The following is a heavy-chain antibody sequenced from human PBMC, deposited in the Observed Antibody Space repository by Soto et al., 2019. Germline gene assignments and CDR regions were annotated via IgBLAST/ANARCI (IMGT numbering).Heavy chain of an antibody. V-gene: IGHV4-59*01. Sequence: SETLSLTCTVSGGSISSYYWRWIRQPPGKGLEWIGYIYYSGSTNYNPSLKSRVTISVDTSKNQFSLKLSSVTAADTAVYYCARFSSGWYSGRFDYWGQGTLVTVSS. CDR3: ARFSSGWYSGRFDY. J-gene: IGHJ4*02. CDR2: IYYSGST. D-gene: IGHD6-19*01. CDR1: GGSISSYY.